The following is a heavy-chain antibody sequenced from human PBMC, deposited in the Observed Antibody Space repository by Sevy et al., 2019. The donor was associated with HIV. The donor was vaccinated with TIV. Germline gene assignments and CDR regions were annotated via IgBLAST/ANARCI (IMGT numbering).Heavy chain of an antibody. CDR1: GFTFRTYA. CDR3: ARGPEWELTSFLSH. CDR2: ISSNGDND. V-gene: IGHV3-30-3*01. Sequence: GESLKISCAASGFTFRTYAFHWVRQAPGRGLEWIGLISSNGDNDLYANSVRGRFTISRDNSMNILYLQMTSLTPDDTAVYYCARGPEWELTSFLSHWGQGTLVTVPS. D-gene: IGHD1-26*01. J-gene: IGHJ4*02.